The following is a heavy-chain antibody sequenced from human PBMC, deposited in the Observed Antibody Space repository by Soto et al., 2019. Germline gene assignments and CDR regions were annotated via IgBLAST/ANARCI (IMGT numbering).Heavy chain of an antibody. J-gene: IGHJ4*02. V-gene: IGHV3-7*04. CDR1: GFTFSSNW. CDR3: AREIVVARGASYFDY. D-gene: IGHD2-2*01. Sequence: GGSLRLSCVGSGFTFSSNWMTWVRQAPGKGLEWVGNIRQDGSEKNYVDSVKGRFTISRDKAKNSLYLQMNSLRAEDTAVYYCAREIVVARGASYFDYWGPGTLVTSPQ. CDR2: IRQDGSEK.